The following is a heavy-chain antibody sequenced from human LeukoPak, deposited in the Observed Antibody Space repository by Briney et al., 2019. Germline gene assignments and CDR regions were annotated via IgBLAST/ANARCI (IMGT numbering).Heavy chain of an antibody. CDR2: IFHSGST. CDR3: ARWSFGELGPFGY. J-gene: IGHJ4*02. Sequence: SQTLSLTCTVSGGSISSGDYYWSWIRQPPGKGLEWIGSIFHSGSTYYNPSLKSRVTISIDTSKNQFSLRLNSVTAADTAVYYCARWSFGELGPFGYWGQGTLVTVSS. D-gene: IGHD3-10*01. CDR1: GGSISSGDYY. V-gene: IGHV4-30-4*01.